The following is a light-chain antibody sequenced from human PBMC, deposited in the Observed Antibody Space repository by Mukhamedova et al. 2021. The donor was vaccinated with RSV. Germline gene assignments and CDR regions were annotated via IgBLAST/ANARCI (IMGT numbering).Light chain of an antibody. J-gene: IGKJ1*01. V-gene: IGKV3-20*01. CDR3: QQYCSSSWT. CDR1: QSTWGSY. Sequence: QSTWGSYSGWYQKIPGQAPRLLIVGALSRATGTPDRFSGSGSGSDFTLTINRLEPEDFAVYYCQQYCSSSWTFDQGTNVEIK. CDR2: GAL.